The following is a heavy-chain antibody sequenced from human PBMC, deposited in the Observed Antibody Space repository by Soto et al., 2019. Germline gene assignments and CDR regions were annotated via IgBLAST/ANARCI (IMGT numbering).Heavy chain of an antibody. Sequence: QVQLVESGGGVVQPGRSLRLSCAASGFTFSSFGMRWVRQAPGKGLEWVAVIWYDGSDKYYADSVKGRFTISRDNSKNTLYLQMNSLRAEDTAVYYCARGVGQYYYDMDVWGQGTTVTVSS. D-gene: IGHD1-26*01. CDR1: GFTFSSFG. J-gene: IGHJ6*02. CDR3: ARGVGQYYYDMDV. V-gene: IGHV3-33*01. CDR2: IWYDGSDK.